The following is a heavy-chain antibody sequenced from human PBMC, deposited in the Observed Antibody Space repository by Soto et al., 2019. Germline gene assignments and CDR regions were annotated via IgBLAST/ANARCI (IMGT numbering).Heavy chain of an antibody. CDR3: VHGAENCGGISCYFN. Sequence: GGSLRLSCAASGFTFTNAWMSWVRQAPGKGLEWVGRIKTNAGGGTIDYAAPVKGRFVISRDDSKNMVYLQMNSPKTEDTGVYYCVHGAENCGGISCYFNWGQGTLVTVSS. CDR2: IKTNAGGGTI. V-gene: IGHV3-15*01. CDR1: GFTFTNAW. J-gene: IGHJ4*02. D-gene: IGHD2-21*01.